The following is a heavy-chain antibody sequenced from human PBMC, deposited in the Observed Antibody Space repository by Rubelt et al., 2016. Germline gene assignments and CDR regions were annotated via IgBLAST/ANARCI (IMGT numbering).Heavy chain of an antibody. J-gene: IGHJ4*02. CDR2: IWYDGSNK. CDR1: GFTFSSYG. V-gene: IGHV3-33*01. Sequence: QVQLVESGGGVVQPGRSLRLSCAASGFTFSSYGMHWVRQAPGKGLEWVAVIWYDGSNKYYADSVKGRFTISRDNYKNTLYLQMNSLRAEDTAVYYCARGPHHQYYYDSSGFDYWGQGTLVTVSS. D-gene: IGHD3-22*01. CDR3: ARGPHHQYYYDSSGFDY.